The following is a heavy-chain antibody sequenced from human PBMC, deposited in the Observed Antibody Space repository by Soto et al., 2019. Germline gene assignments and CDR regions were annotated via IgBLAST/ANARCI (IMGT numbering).Heavy chain of an antibody. CDR1: GFSLTTSGVG. Sequence: QITLKESGPTLVKPTQTLTLTCTFSGFSLTTSGVGVCWILQPPGKALEWLALIYWDDDKSYSPSLKSRHTINEETSKNPVVLTMTKMDPVDTASYYCAHRQTYCGGNCYSGFDYWGQGTLVTVSS. V-gene: IGHV2-5*02. D-gene: IGHD2-21*02. CDR2: IYWDDDK. J-gene: IGHJ4*02. CDR3: AHRQTYCGGNCYSGFDY.